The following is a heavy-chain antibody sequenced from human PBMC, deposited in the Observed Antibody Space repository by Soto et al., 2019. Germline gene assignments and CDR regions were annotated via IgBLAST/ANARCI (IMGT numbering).Heavy chain of an antibody. CDR2: ISDDGSNK. J-gene: IGHJ4*02. Sequence: QVQLVESGGGVVQPGRSLRLSCAASGFTFSSFAMHWVRQAPGKGLQWVAVISDDGSNKYYADSVKGRFTISRDNSQNSLYLQMNSLRGEDTAVYSWARVEQCLYIAKYWGQGTLVTVSS. CDR1: GFTFSSFA. D-gene: IGHD6-19*01. CDR3: ARVEQCLYIAKY. V-gene: IGHV3-30*04.